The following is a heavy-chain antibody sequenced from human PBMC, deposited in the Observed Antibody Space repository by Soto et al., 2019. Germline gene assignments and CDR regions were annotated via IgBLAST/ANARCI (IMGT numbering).Heavy chain of an antibody. V-gene: IGHV1-18*01. CDR1: GYTFTSYG. J-gene: IGHJ3*02. CDR3: ARGSCSGGSCYSAYFDI. D-gene: IGHD2-15*01. CDR2: ISAYNGNT. Sequence: ASVKVSCKASGYTFTSYGISWVRQAPGQGLEWMGWISAYNGNTNYAQKLQGRVTMTTDTSTSTAYMELSSLRSEDTAVYYCARGSCSGGSCYSAYFDIWGQGTMVTVSS.